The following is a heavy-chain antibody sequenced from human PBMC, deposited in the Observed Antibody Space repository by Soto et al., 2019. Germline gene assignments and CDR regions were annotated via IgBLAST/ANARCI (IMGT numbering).Heavy chain of an antibody. V-gene: IGHV3-73*01. Sequence: GGSLRLSCAASGFTFSGSAMHWVRQASGKGLEWVGRIRSKANSYATAYAASVKGRFTISRDDSKNTAYLQMNSLKTEDTAVYYCTRQGQQLDPSYYYYMDVWGKGTTVTVSS. D-gene: IGHD6-13*01. CDR3: TRQGQQLDPSYYYYMDV. CDR1: GFTFSGSA. J-gene: IGHJ6*03. CDR2: IRSKANSYAT.